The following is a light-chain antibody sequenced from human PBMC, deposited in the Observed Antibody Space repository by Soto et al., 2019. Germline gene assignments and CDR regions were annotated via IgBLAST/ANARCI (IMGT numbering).Light chain of an antibody. CDR2: GVS. J-gene: IGKJ1*01. CDR3: QQYYNRPST. V-gene: IGKV3D-15*01. CDR1: QRVTIN. Sequence: MTQPPATMSVSPVERPTLSCRASQRVTINDLAWYRQKPGPAPRLIIYGVSSRATGVPDRFIGSGAWTKVTPTIISRQSEDFSVYYCQQYYNRPSTFGQGTKVDIK.